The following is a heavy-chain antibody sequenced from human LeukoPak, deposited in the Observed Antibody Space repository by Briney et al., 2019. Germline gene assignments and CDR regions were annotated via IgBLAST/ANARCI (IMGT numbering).Heavy chain of an antibody. CDR1: GGSISSYY. Sequence: PSETLSLTCTVSGGSISSYYWSWIRQPPGKGLEWIGSIYYSGSTYYNPSLKSRVTISVDTSKNQFSLKLSSVTAADTAVYYCARHQRITIFGVVTPCWFDPWGQGTLVTVSS. D-gene: IGHD3-3*01. CDR2: IYYSGST. V-gene: IGHV4-39*01. CDR3: ARHQRITIFGVVTPCWFDP. J-gene: IGHJ5*02.